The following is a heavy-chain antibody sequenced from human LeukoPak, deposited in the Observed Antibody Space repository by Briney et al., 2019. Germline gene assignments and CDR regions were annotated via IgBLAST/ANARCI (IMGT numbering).Heavy chain of an antibody. CDR3: ARTSSRDFWSGYPGGFDY. Sequence: ASVKVSCKAAGYSFTTFHMNWVRQAPGQGPEWMGWVNPDNGNTGFAQKFQGRVTMTADTSRDTVYMELSSLRSEDTAVYYCARTSSRDFWSGYPGGFDYWGQGTLVTVSS. D-gene: IGHD3-3*01. J-gene: IGHJ4*02. V-gene: IGHV1-8*02. CDR1: GYSFTTFH. CDR2: VNPDNGNT.